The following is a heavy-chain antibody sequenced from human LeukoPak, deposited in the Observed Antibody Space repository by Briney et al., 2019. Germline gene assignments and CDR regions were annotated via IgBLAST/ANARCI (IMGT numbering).Heavy chain of an antibody. V-gene: IGHV3-64*01. J-gene: IGHJ4*02. CDR3: ARDLYYYDSSGPLCD. Sequence: GGPLRLSCAASGFTFSSYAMHWVRQAPGKGLEYVSAISSNGGSTYYANSVKGRFTISRDNSKNTLYLQMGSLRAEDMAVYYCARDLYYYDSSGPLCDWGQGTLVTVSS. CDR1: GFTFSSYA. CDR2: ISSNGGST. D-gene: IGHD3-22*01.